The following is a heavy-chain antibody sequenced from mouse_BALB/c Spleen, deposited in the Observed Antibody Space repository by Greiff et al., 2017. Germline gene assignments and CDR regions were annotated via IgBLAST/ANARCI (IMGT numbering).Heavy chain of an antibody. J-gene: IGHJ3*01. Sequence: EVKLVESGGGLVQPGGSRKLSCAASGFTFSSFGMYWVRQAPEKGLEWVAYISSGSSTIYYADTMNGRFTISRDNPKNTLFLHMTSLRSEDTAMYYCARSPYWGQGTLVTVSA. CDR2: ISSGSSTI. CDR1: GFTFSSFG. CDR3: ARSPY. V-gene: IGHV5-17*02.